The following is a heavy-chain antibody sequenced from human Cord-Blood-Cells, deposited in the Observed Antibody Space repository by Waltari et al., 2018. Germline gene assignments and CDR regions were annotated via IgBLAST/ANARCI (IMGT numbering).Heavy chain of an antibody. V-gene: IGHV4-34*01. Sequence: QVQLQQWGAGLLKPSETLSLTCAVYGGSFSGYYWSWIRQPPGKALEWIGEINHSGSTNYNPSLKSRVTISVDTSKNQFSLKLSSVTAADTAVYYCARGYRITIFGVVIARYGMDVWGQGTTVTVSS. CDR3: ARGYRITIFGVVIARYGMDV. CDR1: GGSFSGYY. J-gene: IGHJ6*02. CDR2: INHSGST. D-gene: IGHD3-3*01.